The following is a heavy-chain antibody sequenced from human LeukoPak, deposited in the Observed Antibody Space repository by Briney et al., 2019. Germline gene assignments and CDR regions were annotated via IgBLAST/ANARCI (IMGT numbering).Heavy chain of an antibody. J-gene: IGHJ4*02. V-gene: IGHV3-48*01. CDR3: ARGPRTTVLYYFDY. CDR2: ISSSSSTI. D-gene: IGHD4-17*01. Sequence: GGSLRLSCAASGFTFSSYSMNWVRQAPGKGLEWVSYISSSSSTIYYADSVKGRFTISRDNAKNSLYLQMSSLRAEDTAVYYCARGPRTTVLYYFDYWGQGTLVTVSS. CDR1: GFTFSSYS.